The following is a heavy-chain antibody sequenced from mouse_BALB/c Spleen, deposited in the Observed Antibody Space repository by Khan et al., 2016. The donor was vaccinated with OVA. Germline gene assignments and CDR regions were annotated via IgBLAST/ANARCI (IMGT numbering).Heavy chain of an antibody. Sequence: VQLKESGTVLARPGTSVKMSCKASGYTFTSYWMHWVKQRPGQGLEWIGAIYPGNSDTSYNQKFKGKATLTAVTSTSTAYLQLSSLTNEDTAVYDCTRFGYLFAYWGQGTLVTVSA. CDR2: IYPGNSDT. J-gene: IGHJ3*01. CDR3: TRFGYLFAY. V-gene: IGHV1-5*01. CDR1: GYTFTSYW. D-gene: IGHD2-2*01.